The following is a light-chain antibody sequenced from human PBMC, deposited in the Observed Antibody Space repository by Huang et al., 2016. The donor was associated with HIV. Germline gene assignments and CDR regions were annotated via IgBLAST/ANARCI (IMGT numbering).Light chain of an antibody. CDR3: QQFNSYPLT. CDR2: DAY. Sequence: IRLTQSPSSLSAFIGDRVTITCRASQGISNYLAWYQQKQGKSPNLLIYDAYTLQSGVPSRFIGNGSGTDFTLTISSLQPEDFATYYCQQFNSYPLTFGQGTKVEVK. V-gene: IGKV1-9*01. CDR1: QGISNY. J-gene: IGKJ1*01.